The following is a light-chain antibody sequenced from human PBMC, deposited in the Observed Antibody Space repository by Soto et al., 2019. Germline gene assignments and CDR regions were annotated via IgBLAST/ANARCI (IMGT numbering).Light chain of an antibody. J-gene: IGKJ4*01. CDR2: DAS. CDR1: QNIDKNY. CDR3: QQYAHSPLP. V-gene: IGKV3-20*01. Sequence: EIVLTQSPGTLSLSPGESATLSCRASQNIDKNYLAWFQHKPGQAPSLLIYDASMRATGVPDRFSGSGSGTDFTLTVSRMETEYFAVFYCQQYAHSPLPFGGGTKVDIK.